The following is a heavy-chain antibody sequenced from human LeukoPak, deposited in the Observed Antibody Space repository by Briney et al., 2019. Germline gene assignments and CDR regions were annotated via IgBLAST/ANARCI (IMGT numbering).Heavy chain of an antibody. J-gene: IGHJ4*02. CDR2: ISYDGSNK. D-gene: IGHD6-6*01. Sequence: GGPLSLSCAASGFTSSSYAMHWVRQAPGKGLEWVAVISYDGSNKYYADSVKGRFTISRDNYKNTLYLQMNSLRAEDTAVYYCARDGYVAARPFDHWGQGTLVTVSS. V-gene: IGHV3-30*01. CDR1: GFTSSSYA. CDR3: ARDGYVAARPFDH.